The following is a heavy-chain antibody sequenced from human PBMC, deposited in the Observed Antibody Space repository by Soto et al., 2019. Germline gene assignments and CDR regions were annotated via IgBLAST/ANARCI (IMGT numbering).Heavy chain of an antibody. J-gene: IGHJ4*02. CDR3: ARALGSRYYDSSGYYDY. CDR1: GGSISSYY. CDR2: IYYSGST. Sequence: SETLSLTCTVSGGSISSYYWSWIRQPPGKGLEWIGYIYYSGSTNYNPSLKSRVTISVDTSKNQFSLKLSSVTAADTAVYYCARALGSRYYDSSGYYDYWGQGTLVTVSS. D-gene: IGHD3-22*01. V-gene: IGHV4-59*01.